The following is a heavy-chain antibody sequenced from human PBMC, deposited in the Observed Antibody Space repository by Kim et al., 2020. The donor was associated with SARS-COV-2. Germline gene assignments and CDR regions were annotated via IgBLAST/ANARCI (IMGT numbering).Heavy chain of an antibody. CDR3: ARDQSEGHDAFDI. J-gene: IGHJ3*02. Sequence: GGSLRLSCAASGFTVSSNYMSWVRQAPGKGLEWVSVIYSGGSTYYADSVKGRFTISRDNSKNTLYLQMNSLRAEDTAVYYCARDQSEGHDAFDIWGQGTMVTVSS. CDR2: IYSGGST. CDR1: GFTVSSNY. V-gene: IGHV3-53*01.